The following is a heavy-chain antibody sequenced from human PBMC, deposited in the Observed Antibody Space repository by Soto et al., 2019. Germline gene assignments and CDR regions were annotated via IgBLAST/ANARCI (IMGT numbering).Heavy chain of an antibody. CDR1: GYSFTSYW. V-gene: IGHV5-51*01. Sequence: PGESLKISCKGSGYSFTSYWIGWVRQMPGKGLEWMGIIYPGDSDTRYSPSFQGQVTISADKSISTPYLQWSSLKASDTAMYYCARLTLAYYYGSGTGVFDYWGQGTLVTVSS. CDR3: ARLTLAYYYGSGTGVFDY. D-gene: IGHD3-10*01. CDR2: IYPGDSDT. J-gene: IGHJ4*02.